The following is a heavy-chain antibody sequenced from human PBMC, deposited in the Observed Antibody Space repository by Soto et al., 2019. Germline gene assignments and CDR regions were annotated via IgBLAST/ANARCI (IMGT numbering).Heavy chain of an antibody. CDR2: SSNSGTFS. CDR3: ARSGDNYNRLDY. Sequence: QVQLVESGGGLVKPGGSLRLSCEGSGFTFSDYYISWIRQAPGKGLEWISYSSNSGTFSRYADSVKARFSISRDNTKTLLYLQMTSLRAEDTAVYYCARSGDNYNRLDYWGQGTPVTVSS. J-gene: IGHJ4*02. V-gene: IGHV3-11*06. D-gene: IGHD1-1*01. CDR1: GFTFSDYY.